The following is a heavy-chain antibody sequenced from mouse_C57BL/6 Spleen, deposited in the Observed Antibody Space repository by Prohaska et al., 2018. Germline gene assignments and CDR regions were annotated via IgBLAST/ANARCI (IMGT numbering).Heavy chain of an antibody. CDR3: ASIYRGYAMDY. CDR2: LIDDGSN. V-gene: IGHV3-6*01. D-gene: IGHD2-1*01. Sequence: DVQLQESGPGLVKPSQSLSLTCSVTGYSITSGYYWKWIRQFPGNKLEWMDYLIDDGSNNYNPSLKNRISITRDTSKNQFFLKLNSVTTEDTVTYYCASIYRGYAMDYWGQGTSVTVSS. CDR1: GYSITSGYY. J-gene: IGHJ4*01.